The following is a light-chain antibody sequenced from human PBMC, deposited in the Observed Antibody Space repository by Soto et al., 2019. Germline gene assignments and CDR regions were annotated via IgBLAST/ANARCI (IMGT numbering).Light chain of an antibody. V-gene: IGKV3-11*01. CDR1: QSVTNS. Sequence: ITLTQSPGTLSLSPGERATLSCRASQSVTNSLAWFQQKPGQAPRLLIYDASKRPSGVPARFSGRGSGTDFTLTISSLEPEDFAVYYCHQRGAWPLTFGGGTTVEI. CDR2: DAS. CDR3: HQRGAWPLT. J-gene: IGKJ4*01.